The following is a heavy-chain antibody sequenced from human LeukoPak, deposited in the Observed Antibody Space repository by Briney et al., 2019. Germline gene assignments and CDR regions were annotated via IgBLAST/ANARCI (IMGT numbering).Heavy chain of an antibody. Sequence: SETLSLTCAVSGGSISSSNWWSWVRQPPGKGLEWIGEIYHSGSTNYNPSLKSRVTISVDKSKNQFSLKLSSVTAADTAVYYCAGGPVLRYFDWLPFDYWGQGTLVTVSS. CDR2: IYHSGST. CDR3: AGGPVLRYFDWLPFDY. J-gene: IGHJ4*02. D-gene: IGHD3-9*01. CDR1: GGSISSSNW. V-gene: IGHV4-4*02.